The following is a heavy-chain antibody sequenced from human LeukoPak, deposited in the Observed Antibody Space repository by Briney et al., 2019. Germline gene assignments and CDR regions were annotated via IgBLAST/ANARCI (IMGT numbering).Heavy chain of an antibody. J-gene: IGHJ4*02. D-gene: IGHD6-13*01. CDR3: PREFRVAAAGPARDDY. CDR1: GYTFTSYY. V-gene: IGHV1-46*04. CDR2: INPSGGST. Sequence: DSVKVSCKASGYTFTSYYMHWVRQAPGQGLEWMGIINPSGGSTSYAQKLQGRVTMTRDTSTSTAYMELSSLRSEDPAGYYCPREFRVAAAGPARDDYWAQGTLVTVSS.